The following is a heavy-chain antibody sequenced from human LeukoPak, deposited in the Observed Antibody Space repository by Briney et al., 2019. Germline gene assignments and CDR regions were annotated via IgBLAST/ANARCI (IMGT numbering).Heavy chain of an antibody. J-gene: IGHJ4*02. CDR2: ISYDGSNK. CDR3: ARDSDSSGYFRY. D-gene: IGHD3-22*01. Sequence: GGSLRLSCAASGFTFSSYAMHWVRQAPGKGLEWVAVISYDGSNKYYADSVKGRFTISRDNSKNTLYLQMNSLRAEDTAVYYCARDSDSSGYFRYGGQGTLVTVSS. V-gene: IGHV3-30-3*01. CDR1: GFTFSSYA.